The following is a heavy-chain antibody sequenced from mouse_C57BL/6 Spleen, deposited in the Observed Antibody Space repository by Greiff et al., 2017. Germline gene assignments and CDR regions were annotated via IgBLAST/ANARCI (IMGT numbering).Heavy chain of an antibody. CDR3: ARTGGSYDGYLPFAY. CDR1: GFTFSSYG. D-gene: IGHD2-3*01. Sequence: EVQGVESGGDLVKPGGSLKLSCAASGFTFSSYGMSWVRPTPDKRLEWVATISSGGSSTYYPESVKGRFPISRDNAKNTLYRKMSSLKSEDTAMYYCARTGGSYDGYLPFAYWGQGTLVTVSA. J-gene: IGHJ3*01. CDR2: ISSGGSST. V-gene: IGHV5-6*01.